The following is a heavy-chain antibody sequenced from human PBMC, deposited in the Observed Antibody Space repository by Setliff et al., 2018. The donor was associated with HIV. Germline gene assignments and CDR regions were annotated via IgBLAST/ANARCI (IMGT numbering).Heavy chain of an antibody. CDR2: IYHSGIT. CDR3: TRGDYDILTGSATGSDS. J-gene: IGHJ4*02. CDR1: GLSVSSGYG. D-gene: IGHD3-9*01. Sequence: ETLSLTCDVSGLSVSSGYGWGWVRLPPGKGLEWIGTIYHSGITQYNPSLKGRVTMSVDSSKNQFYLKLSSVTAADTAVYYCTRGDYDILTGSATGSDSWGQGMLVTVSS. V-gene: IGHV4-38-2*01.